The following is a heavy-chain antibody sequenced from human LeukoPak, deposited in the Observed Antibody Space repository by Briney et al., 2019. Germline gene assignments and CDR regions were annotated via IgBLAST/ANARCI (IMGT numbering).Heavy chain of an antibody. J-gene: IGHJ3*02. CDR1: GGTFSGYY. D-gene: IGHD2-21*01. Sequence: SGTLSLTCAIYGGTFSGYYWSWIRQPPGKRLEWIGEINHSGSTNYNPSLKSRVTISVDTSKNQFSLKLSSVTAADTAVYYCARGGYCGGDCYEAFDIWGQGTMVTVSS. CDR2: INHSGST. CDR3: ARGGYCGGDCYEAFDI. V-gene: IGHV4-34*01.